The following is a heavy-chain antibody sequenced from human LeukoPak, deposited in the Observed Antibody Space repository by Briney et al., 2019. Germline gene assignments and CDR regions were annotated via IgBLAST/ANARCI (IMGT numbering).Heavy chain of an antibody. CDR1: GFTVSSNY. CDR3: ARDLSGYCSGGSCYPNYYYGMDV. J-gene: IGHJ6*02. CDR2: IYSGGST. Sequence: PGGSLRLSCAASGFTVSSNYMSWVRQAPGKGPEWVSVIYSGGSTYYADSVKGRFTISRDNSKNTLYLQMNSLRAEDTAVYYCARDLSGYCSGGSCYPNYYYGMDVWGQGATVTVSS. V-gene: IGHV3-53*01. D-gene: IGHD2-15*01.